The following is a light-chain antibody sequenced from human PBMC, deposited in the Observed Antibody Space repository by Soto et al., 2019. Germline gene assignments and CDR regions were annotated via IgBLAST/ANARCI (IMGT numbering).Light chain of an antibody. V-gene: IGLV1-44*01. Sequence: QSVLTQPPSASGTPGQRVTISCSGSSSNIGSNTVNWYQQLPGTAPKLLIYTYNQRPSGVPDRFSGSKSGTSASLAISGLQSEDEADYYCAAWDDSLNAWLFGGGTKVTVL. CDR3: AAWDDSLNAWL. CDR1: SSNIGSNT. J-gene: IGLJ3*02. CDR2: TYN.